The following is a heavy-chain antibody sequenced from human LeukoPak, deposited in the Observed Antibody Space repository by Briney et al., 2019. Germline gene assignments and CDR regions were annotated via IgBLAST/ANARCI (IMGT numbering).Heavy chain of an antibody. D-gene: IGHD2-15*01. J-gene: IGHJ4*02. Sequence: GASVKVSCKASGYTFTSYGISWVRQAPGQGLEWMGWISAYNGNTNYAQKLQGRVTMTTDTSTSTAYMELRSLRSDDTAVYYRARGPPVYGGSCYGYWGQGTLVTVSS. CDR2: ISAYNGNT. CDR1: GYTFTSYG. CDR3: ARGPPVYGGSCYGY. V-gene: IGHV1-18*01.